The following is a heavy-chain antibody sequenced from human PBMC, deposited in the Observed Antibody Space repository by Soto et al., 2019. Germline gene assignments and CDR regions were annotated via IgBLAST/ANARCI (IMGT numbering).Heavy chain of an antibody. CDR1: GYTFTSYA. CDR3: ARDGNYYYYGMDV. J-gene: IGHJ6*02. CDR2: ISAYNGNT. V-gene: IGHV1-18*01. Sequence: GASVKVSCKASGYTFTSYAMHWVRQAPGQRLEWMGWISAYNGNTNYAQKLQGRVTMTTDTSTSTAYMELRSLRSDDTAVYYCARDGNYYYYGMDVWGQGTTVTVSS.